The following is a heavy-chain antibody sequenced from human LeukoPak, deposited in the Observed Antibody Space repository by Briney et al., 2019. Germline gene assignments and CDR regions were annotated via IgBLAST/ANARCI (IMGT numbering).Heavy chain of an antibody. J-gene: IGHJ3*01. V-gene: IGHV3-11*01. D-gene: IGHD6-13*01. Sequence: SGGSLRLSCAASGARFSDHYMSWIRQAPGKGLEWISYISSSGSNIHYADSIRGRVTISRDNANNSLTLHMSSLRAEDTAVYYCAKARIAAAGTGAFDVWGQGTMVTVSS. CDR2: ISSSGSNI. CDR1: GARFSDHY. CDR3: AKARIAAAGTGAFDV.